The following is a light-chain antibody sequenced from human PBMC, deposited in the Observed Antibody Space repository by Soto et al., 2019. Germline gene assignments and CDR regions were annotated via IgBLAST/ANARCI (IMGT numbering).Light chain of an antibody. V-gene: IGKV1-9*01. CDR3: QQLNNYPRT. J-gene: IGKJ1*01. Sequence: DIQLTQSPSFLSASVGDRVTITCRASQGISSYLAWYQQKPGKAPKLQISTASTLQSGVPSRFSGSGSGTEFTLTISSLQPEDFATYYCQQLNNYPRTFGQGTKVEIK. CDR2: TAS. CDR1: QGISSY.